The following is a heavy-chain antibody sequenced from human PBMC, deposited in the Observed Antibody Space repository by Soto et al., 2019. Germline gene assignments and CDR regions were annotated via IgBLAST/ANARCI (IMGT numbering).Heavy chain of an antibody. J-gene: IGHJ4*02. V-gene: IGHV3-30-3*01. CDR3: ARGPITQTSFIDH. CDR2: ISYDGSNQ. CDR1: GFTFSSYP. Sequence: QVQVVESGGGVVQPGGSLRRSCEASGFTFSSYPMHWVRQAPGKGLEWVTLISYDGSNQYYADSVKGRFTISRDNSKDTLYLQMHSLTSDDTAVYFCARGPITQTSFIDHWGQGTLVTVSS. D-gene: IGHD1-20*01.